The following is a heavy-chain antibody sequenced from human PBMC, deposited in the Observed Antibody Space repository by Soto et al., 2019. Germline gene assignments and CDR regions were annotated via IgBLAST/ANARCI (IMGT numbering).Heavy chain of an antibody. CDR1: GYTFTSYG. D-gene: IGHD5-18*01. CDR2: ISAYNGNT. CDR3: ARDRHTAMVSINWFDP. Sequence: ASVKVSCKASGYTFTSYGISWVRQAPGQGLEWMGWISAYNGNTNYAQKLQGRVTMTTDTSTSTAYMGLRSLRSDDTAVYYCARDRHTAMVSINWFDPWGQGTLVTSPQ. J-gene: IGHJ5*02. V-gene: IGHV1-18*04.